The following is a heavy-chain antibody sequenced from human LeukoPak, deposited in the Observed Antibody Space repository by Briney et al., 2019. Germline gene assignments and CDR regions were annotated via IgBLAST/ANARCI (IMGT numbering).Heavy chain of an antibody. Sequence: PGGSLRLSCAASGFTFSSYAMSWVRQAPGKGLEWVSAIRGSGDNTYYADSVKGRFTISRDNSKNTLYLQMNSLRAEDTAVYYCAKTSSLWIQLWPDYWGQGTLVTVSS. CDR3: AKTSSLWIQLWPDY. J-gene: IGHJ4*02. D-gene: IGHD5-18*01. CDR2: IRGSGDNT. V-gene: IGHV3-23*01. CDR1: GFTFSSYA.